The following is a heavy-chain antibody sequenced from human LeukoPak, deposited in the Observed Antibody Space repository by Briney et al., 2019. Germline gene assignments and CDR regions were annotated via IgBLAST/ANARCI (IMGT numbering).Heavy chain of an antibody. V-gene: IGHV3-21*01. J-gene: IGHJ4*02. CDR2: ISGSSNYI. D-gene: IGHD1-26*01. CDR3: ARPGSYLDDY. Sequence: GGSLTLSCAASGFTFSSYSMNWVRQAPGKGLEWVSSISGSSNYILYADSLKGRFTISRDNAKNSLYLKMNSLRAEDTAVYYWARPGSYLDDYWGQGTLVTVSS. CDR1: GFTFSSYS.